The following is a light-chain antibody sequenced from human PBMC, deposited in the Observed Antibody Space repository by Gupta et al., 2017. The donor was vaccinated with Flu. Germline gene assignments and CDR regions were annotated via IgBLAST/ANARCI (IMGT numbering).Light chain of an antibody. J-gene: IGKJ2*01. CDR1: QSVSSN. CDR2: GAS. CDR3: QQYSNWPPYT. V-gene: IGKV3-15*01. Sequence: EIVMTQSPATLSVSPGERATPSFRASQSVSSNLAWYQQKPGQAPRLLIYGASTRATGVPARFSGSGSGTEFTLTISSLQSEDFAVYYCQQYSNWPPYTFGQGTKLEIK.